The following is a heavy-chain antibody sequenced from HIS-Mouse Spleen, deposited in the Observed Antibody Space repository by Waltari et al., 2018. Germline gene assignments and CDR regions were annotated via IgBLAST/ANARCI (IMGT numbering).Heavy chain of an antibody. CDR1: GFTVSSHY. V-gene: IGHV3-53*02. CDR3: ARDDPYSSGWYDFDY. J-gene: IGHJ4*02. Sequence: EVQLVETGGGLIQPGGSLRLACAASGFTVSSHYMSWVRQAPGKGLEWVSVIYSGGSTYYADSVKGRFTISRDNSKNTLYLQMNSLRAEDTAVYYCARDDPYSSGWYDFDYWGQGTLVTVSS. CDR2: IYSGGST. D-gene: IGHD6-19*01.